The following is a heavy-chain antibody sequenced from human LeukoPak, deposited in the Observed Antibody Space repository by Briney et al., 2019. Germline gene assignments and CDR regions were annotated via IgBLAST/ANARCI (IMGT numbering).Heavy chain of an antibody. CDR1: GYSFTSYW. Sequence: GESLKISCQGSGYSFTSYWIGWVRQMPGKGLGWMGIIYPGDSDTRYSPSFQGQVTISADKSISTAYLQWSSLKASDTAMYYCARHYYYDSSGSYAFDIWGQGPMVTVSS. CDR3: ARHYYYDSSGSYAFDI. CDR2: IYPGDSDT. V-gene: IGHV5-51*01. J-gene: IGHJ3*02. D-gene: IGHD3-22*01.